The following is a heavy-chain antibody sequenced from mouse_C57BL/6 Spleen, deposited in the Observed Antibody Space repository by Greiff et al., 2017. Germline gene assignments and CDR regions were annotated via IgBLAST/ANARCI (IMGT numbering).Heavy chain of an antibody. Sequence: QVQLQQPGAELVKPGASVKLSCKASGYTFTSYWMHWVKQRPGRGLEWIGRIDPNSGGTKYNEKFKSKATLTVDKPTSTAYMQLSILTSEDSAVYYCARTGITTVGATPFAYWGQGTLVTVSA. CDR1: GYTFTSYW. CDR2: IDPNSGGT. V-gene: IGHV1-72*01. J-gene: IGHJ3*01. D-gene: IGHD1-1*01. CDR3: ARTGITTVGATPFAY.